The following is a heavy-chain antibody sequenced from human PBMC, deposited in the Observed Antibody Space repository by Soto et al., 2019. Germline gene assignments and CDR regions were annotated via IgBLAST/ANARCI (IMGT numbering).Heavy chain of an antibody. Sequence: PGESLKISCKGSGYSFTSYWISWVRQMPGKGLEWVGRIDPSDSYTNYSPSFQGHVTISADKSISTAYLQWSSLKASDTAMYYCARLVYSSSWYGYYYGMDVWGQGTTVTVSS. J-gene: IGHJ6*02. CDR3: ARLVYSSSWYGYYYGMDV. CDR1: GYSFTSYW. D-gene: IGHD6-13*01. V-gene: IGHV5-10-1*01. CDR2: IDPSDSYT.